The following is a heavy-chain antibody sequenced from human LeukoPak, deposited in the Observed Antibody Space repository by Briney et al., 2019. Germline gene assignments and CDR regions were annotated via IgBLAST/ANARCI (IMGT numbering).Heavy chain of an antibody. V-gene: IGHV3-23*01. J-gene: IGHJ4*02. D-gene: IGHD3-10*01. CDR3: AKDPTRLWFGTDHDY. Sequence: GGSLRLSCAASGFTFSSYAMSWVRQAPGKGLEWVSAISGSGGSTYYADSVKGRFTISRDKSKNTLYLQMNSLRAEDTAVYYCAKDPTRLWFGTDHDYWGQGTLVTVSS. CDR1: GFTFSSYA. CDR2: ISGSGGST.